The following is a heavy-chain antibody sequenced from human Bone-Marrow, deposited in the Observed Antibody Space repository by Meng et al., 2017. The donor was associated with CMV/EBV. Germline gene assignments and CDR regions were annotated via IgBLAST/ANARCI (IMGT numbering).Heavy chain of an antibody. CDR1: GDSFLNYG. CDR2: ISAYNGNT. D-gene: IGHD3-3*01. J-gene: IGHJ4*02. Sequence: ASVKVSCKASGDSFLNYGVSWVRQAPGQGLEWMGWISAYNGNTNYAQKLQGRVTMTTDTSTSTAYMELGSLRTDDPAVYYCARTLSTYDHFWGGYCIPSYYMAYWGQGTLVTVSS. V-gene: IGHV1-18*01. CDR3: ARTLSTYDHFWGGYCIPSYYMAY.